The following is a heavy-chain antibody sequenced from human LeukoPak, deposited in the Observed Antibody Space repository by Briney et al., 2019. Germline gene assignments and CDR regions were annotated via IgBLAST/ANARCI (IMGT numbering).Heavy chain of an antibody. V-gene: IGHV3-7*03. CDR2: IKQDGSEK. CDR3: STNTIFGGIIMSRQDYYYMDV. D-gene: IGHD3-3*01. CDR1: GFTFSSYS. J-gene: IGHJ6*03. Sequence: GGSLRLSCAASGFTFSSYSMNWVRQAPGKGLEWVANIKQDGSEKHYVDSVKGRFTISRDNAKNSLFLQMNSLKTEDTAVYYCSTNTIFGGIIMSRQDYYYMDVWGKGTTVTVSS.